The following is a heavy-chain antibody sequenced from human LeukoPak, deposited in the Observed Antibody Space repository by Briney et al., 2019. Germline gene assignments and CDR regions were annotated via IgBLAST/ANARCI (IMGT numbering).Heavy chain of an antibody. CDR1: GFSFSSYA. CDR3: AKDFYDSSGSRYDY. D-gene: IGHD3-22*01. CDR2: IDGGGGRT. J-gene: IGHJ4*02. Sequence: QPGGSLRLSCTASGFSFSSYAMSWVRQAPGVGLEWVSAIDGGGGRTWHADSVRGRFTISRDNSKNTLFMQMNSLRAEDTAVYYCAKDFYDSSGSRYDYWGQGTLVTVSS. V-gene: IGHV3-23*01.